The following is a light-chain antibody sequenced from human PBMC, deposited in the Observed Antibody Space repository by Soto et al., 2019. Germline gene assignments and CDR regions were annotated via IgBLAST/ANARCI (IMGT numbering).Light chain of an antibody. V-gene: IGKV3-20*01. CDR3: HQFGSSPLAFT. CDR1: QSVSTRY. J-gene: IGKJ2*01. Sequence: ESMLTQSPGTLSLSPGERATLSCRASQSVSTRYSAWYQQKPGQAPRLLIYGASIRAAGIPDRFSGSGSGTDFTLTISRLEPEAFAVYYSHQFGSSPLAFTYGQGTKLEI. CDR2: GAS.